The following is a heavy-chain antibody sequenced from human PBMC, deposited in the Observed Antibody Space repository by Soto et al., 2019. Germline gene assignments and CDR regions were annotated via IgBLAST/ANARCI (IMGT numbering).Heavy chain of an antibody. CDR2: IYYSGST. Sequence: SETLSLTCTVSGGPISSYYWSWIRQPPGKGLEWIGYIYYSGSTYYNPSLKSRVTISVDTSKNQFSLKLSSVTAADTAVYYCARGGQEYCISTSCSTPNWFDPWGRGTLVTVSS. D-gene: IGHD2-2*01. J-gene: IGHJ5*02. CDR1: GGPISSYY. CDR3: ARGGQEYCISTSCSTPNWFDP. V-gene: IGHV4-59*12.